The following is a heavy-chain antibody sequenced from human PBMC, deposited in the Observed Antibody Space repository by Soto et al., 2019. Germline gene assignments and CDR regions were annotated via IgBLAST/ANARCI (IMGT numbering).Heavy chain of an antibody. D-gene: IGHD2-15*01. CDR3: AKEDIVVVVAATRGYYYYMDV. CDR1: GFTFSSYA. Sequence: GGPLRLSCAASGFTFSSYAMSWVRQAPGKGLEWVSAISGSGGSTCYADSVKGRFTISRDNSKNTLYLQMNSLRAEDTAVYYCAKEDIVVVVAATRGYYYYMDVWGKGTTVTVSS. J-gene: IGHJ6*03. CDR2: ISGSGGST. V-gene: IGHV3-23*01.